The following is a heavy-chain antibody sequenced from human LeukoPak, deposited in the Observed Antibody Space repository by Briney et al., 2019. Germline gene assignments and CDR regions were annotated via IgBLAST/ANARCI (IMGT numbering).Heavy chain of an antibody. V-gene: IGHV1-2*02. J-gene: IGHJ4*02. CDR3: ARVKKLMPEFEF. CDR1: GYTFIDYY. Sequence: ASVKVSCKSSGYTFIDYYIHWVRQAPGQGIEWMGWINPNSGATKYAQKFQGRVSMTSDTSINTAYMDLTNLRSDDTAIFYCARVKKLMPEFEFWGQGTLVTVSS. CDR2: INPNSGAT. D-gene: IGHD2-2*01.